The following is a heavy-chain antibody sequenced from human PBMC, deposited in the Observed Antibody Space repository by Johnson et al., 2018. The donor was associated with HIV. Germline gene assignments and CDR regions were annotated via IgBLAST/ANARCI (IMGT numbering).Heavy chain of an antibody. Sequence: EVQLVESGGGLVQPGGSLRLSCAASGFTFSRYWMSWVRQAPGKGLEWVANIKQDGSEKYYVDSVKGRFTISRDNAKNSVYLQMNSLRAEDTAVYYCARGTLAAFDIWGQGTMVTVSS. CDR3: ARGTLAAFDI. CDR1: GFTFSRYW. D-gene: IGHD2-2*01. CDR2: IKQDGSEK. V-gene: IGHV3-7*05. J-gene: IGHJ3*02.